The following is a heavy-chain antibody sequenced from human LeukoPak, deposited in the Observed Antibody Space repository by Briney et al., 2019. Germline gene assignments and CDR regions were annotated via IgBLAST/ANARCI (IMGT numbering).Heavy chain of an antibody. CDR1: GFTLSGAA. J-gene: IGHJ4*02. Sequence: PGGSLRLSCAASGFTLSGAAMHWVRQAPDKGLQWVAVISHDERTKSYADSVKGRFTISRDNPKNTLYLQMSSLSTEDTAVYYCTRGPNLYGSGRHYWPQGTLVTVSS. CDR3: TRGPNLYGSGRHY. V-gene: IGHV3-30*04. D-gene: IGHD3-10*01. CDR2: ISHDERTK.